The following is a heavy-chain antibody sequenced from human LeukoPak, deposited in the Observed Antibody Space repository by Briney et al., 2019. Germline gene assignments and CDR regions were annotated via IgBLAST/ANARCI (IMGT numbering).Heavy chain of an antibody. Sequence: GXXLRLSCAASGFTFSTYGMHWVRQAPGKGLEWVAFIQFDGSHIFYTDSVRGRFTISRDNSKKTLYLQMSSLRAEDTAVFYCAKTSDQLLYSKLDHWGQGTLVTVSS. J-gene: IGHJ4*02. CDR3: AKTSDQLLYSKLDH. CDR1: GFTFSTYG. CDR2: IQFDGSHI. V-gene: IGHV3-30*02. D-gene: IGHD2-8*01.